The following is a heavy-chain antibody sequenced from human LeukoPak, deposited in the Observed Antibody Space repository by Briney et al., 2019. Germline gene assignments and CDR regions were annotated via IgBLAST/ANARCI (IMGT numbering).Heavy chain of an antibody. CDR1: GFTFSSYW. D-gene: IGHD6-13*01. CDR2: TNSEGSST. J-gene: IGHJ4*02. V-gene: IGHV3-74*01. CDR3: APTRGSSSWPFDY. Sequence: GGSLRLSCAASGFTFSSYWMHWVRQAPGKGLVWVSRTNSEGSSTTYADSVKGRFTISRDNAKNALYLQMNSLRAEDTAVYYCAPTRGSSSWPFDYWGQGTLVTVSS.